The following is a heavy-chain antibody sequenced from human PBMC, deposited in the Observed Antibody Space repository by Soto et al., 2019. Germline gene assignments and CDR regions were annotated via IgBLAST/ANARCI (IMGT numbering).Heavy chain of an antibody. J-gene: IGHJ4*02. CDR1: GFTFSGSA. V-gene: IGHV3-73*01. Sequence: GGSLRLSCAASGFTFSGSAMHWVRQASGKGLEWVGRIRSKANSYATAYAASVKGRFTISRDDSKNTAYLQMNSLKTEDTAVYYCTRVVGDLAVAAMAGFDSWGQGTLVTVSS. D-gene: IGHD6-19*01. CDR2: IRSKANSYAT. CDR3: TRVVGDLAVAAMAGFDS.